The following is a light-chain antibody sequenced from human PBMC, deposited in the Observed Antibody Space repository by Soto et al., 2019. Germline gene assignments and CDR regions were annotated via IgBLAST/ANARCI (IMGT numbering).Light chain of an antibody. J-gene: IGLJ1*01. CDR3: AAWDDSLNGHYV. CDR2: SND. CDR1: SSNIGSNT. Sequence: QSVLTQPPSASGTPGQRVTISCSGSSSNIGSNTVNWYQQLPGTAPKLLIYSNDQRPSGVPDRFSGSKSGASASLAISGFKSEDEADYYCAAWDDSLNGHYVFGTGTKVTVL. V-gene: IGLV1-44*01.